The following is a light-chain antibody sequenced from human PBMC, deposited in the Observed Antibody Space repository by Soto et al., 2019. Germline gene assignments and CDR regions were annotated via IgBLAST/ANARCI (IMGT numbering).Light chain of an antibody. Sequence: VSQSAAAVSATVGDRVTITCRASQGISYYLAWYRQKPGKAPELLIYGASTLQSGVPSRFSGSGSGTDFTLTISSLQPEDFATYYCQQLERYPSTFGGGTKVDI. CDR3: QQLERYPST. CDR1: QGISYY. V-gene: IGKV1-9*01. J-gene: IGKJ4*01. CDR2: GAS.